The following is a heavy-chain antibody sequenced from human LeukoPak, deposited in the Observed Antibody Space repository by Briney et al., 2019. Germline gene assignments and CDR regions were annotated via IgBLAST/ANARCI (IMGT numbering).Heavy chain of an antibody. V-gene: IGHV5-51*01. CDR3: ARRTVDMAIDY. J-gene: IGHJ4*02. D-gene: IGHD5-24*01. CDR1: GYSFTSYW. Sequence: GESLKISCKSSGYSFTSYWIGWVRQMPGKGLELMGIIYPGDSDTIYSPSFHGQVTISADKSISTAYLQWSSLKASDTAMYYCARRTVDMAIDYWGQGTLVTVSS. CDR2: IYPGDSDT.